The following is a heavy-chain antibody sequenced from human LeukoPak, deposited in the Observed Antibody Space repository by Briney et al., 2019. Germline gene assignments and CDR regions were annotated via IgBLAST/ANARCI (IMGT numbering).Heavy chain of an antibody. CDR2: INHSGST. Sequence: GSLRLSCAASGFTFNNNDMSWVRQPPGKGLEWIGEINHSGSTNYNPSLKSRVTISVDTSKNQFSLKLSSVTAADTAVYYCARAPPMVRGVSYYGMDVWGQGTTVTVSS. D-gene: IGHD3-10*01. J-gene: IGHJ6*02. V-gene: IGHV4-34*01. CDR1: GFTFNNND. CDR3: ARAPPMVRGVSYYGMDV.